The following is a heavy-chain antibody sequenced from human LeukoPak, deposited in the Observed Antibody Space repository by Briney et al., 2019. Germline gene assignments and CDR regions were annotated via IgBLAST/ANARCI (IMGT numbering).Heavy chain of an antibody. D-gene: IGHD6-13*01. CDR3: ARGLGSSSRGFEDD. V-gene: IGHV1-8*01. CDR1: GYTFTIYD. CDR2: MNPNSGNT. J-gene: IGHJ4*02. Sequence: GASVNVSCKASGYTFTIYDINWVRQATGQGLEWMGWMNPNSGNTGYAQKFQGRVTMTSNTSKSTAYMELSSLRSEDTAVYYCARGLGSSSRGFEDDWGQGTLVTVSS.